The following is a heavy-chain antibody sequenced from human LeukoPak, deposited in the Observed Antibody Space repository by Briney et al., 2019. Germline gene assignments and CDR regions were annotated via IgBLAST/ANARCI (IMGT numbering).Heavy chain of an antibody. CDR2: INHSGST. CDR3: ARYPITNSGSRSGFVDY. V-gene: IGHV4-34*01. J-gene: IGHJ4*02. Sequence: PSETLSLTCAVYGGSFSGYYWSWIRQPPGKGLEWIEEINHSGSTNYNPSLKSRVTISVDTSKNQFSLKLSSVTAADTAVHYCARYPITNSGSRSGFVDYWGQGTLVTVSS. CDR1: GGSFSGYY. D-gene: IGHD1-26*01.